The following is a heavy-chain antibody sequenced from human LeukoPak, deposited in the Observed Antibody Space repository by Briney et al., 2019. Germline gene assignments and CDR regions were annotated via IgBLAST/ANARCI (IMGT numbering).Heavy chain of an antibody. J-gene: IGHJ4*02. CDR3: ARDNWYSLDD. D-gene: IGHD1/OR15-1a*01. CDR1: GLSFTSSW. Sequence: GGSLRLSCAASGLSFTSSWMNWVRQAPGKGLEWVATIKQTGSETYYMDSVRGRFTVSRDNTENSLYLQMNSLRAEDTAGYYCARDNWYSLDDWGPGTLVTVSS. V-gene: IGHV3-7*03. CDR2: IKQTGSET.